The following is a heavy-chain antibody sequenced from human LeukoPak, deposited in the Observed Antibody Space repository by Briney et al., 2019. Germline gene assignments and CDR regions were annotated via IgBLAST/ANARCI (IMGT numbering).Heavy chain of an antibody. Sequence: GGSLRLSCAASGFTFSSHAMAWVRQAPGKGLEWVSAIAGYGGGTYYADSVKGRFTISRDNSKNTLYLHMNSLRAEDTAVYYCARGRDYYGSGSYLGYWGQGTLVTVSS. CDR3: ARGRDYYGSGSYLGY. D-gene: IGHD3-10*01. V-gene: IGHV3-23*01. CDR1: GFTFSSHA. J-gene: IGHJ4*02. CDR2: IAGYGGGT.